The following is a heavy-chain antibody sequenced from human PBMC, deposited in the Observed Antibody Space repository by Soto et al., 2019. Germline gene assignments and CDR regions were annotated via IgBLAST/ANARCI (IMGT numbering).Heavy chain of an antibody. Sequence: QVQLMESGGGVVQPGRSLRLSCAASGFTFSHFGMHWVRQAPGKGLEWVALISYDLTHEFYVESVKGRFTISRDNSKNMLFLQMNSLRADDTAVYFCAKDRERGPYRGLDVWGPGTTVTVSS. CDR3: AKDRERGPYRGLDV. CDR2: ISYDLTHE. D-gene: IGHD3-16*02. V-gene: IGHV3-30*18. CDR1: GFTFSHFG. J-gene: IGHJ6*02.